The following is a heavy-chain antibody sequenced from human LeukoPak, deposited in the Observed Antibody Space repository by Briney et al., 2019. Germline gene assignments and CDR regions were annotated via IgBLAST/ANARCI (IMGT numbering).Heavy chain of an antibody. CDR2: IIPIFGTA. V-gene: IGHV1-69*01. CDR1: GGTFSSYA. Sequence: SVKVSCKASGGTFSSYAISWVRQAPGQGLEWMGGIIPIFGTANYAQKFQGRVTITADESTSTAYMELSSLRSEDTAVYYCARRIAAAGTDAFDIWGQGTMVTVSS. CDR3: ARRIAAAGTDAFDI. J-gene: IGHJ3*02. D-gene: IGHD6-13*01.